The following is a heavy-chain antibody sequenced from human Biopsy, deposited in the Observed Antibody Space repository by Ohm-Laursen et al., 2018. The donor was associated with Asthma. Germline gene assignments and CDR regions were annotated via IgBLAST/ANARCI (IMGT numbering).Heavy chain of an antibody. Sequence: SLRLSCAASRFTFTKYAMSWVRQAPGKGLEWVSAISGSGDNTYYADSAKGRLTISRDNSKNTLYLQMNSLRAEDTAVYYCAKDGRGGTPDNWFDPWGQGTLVTVSS. V-gene: IGHV3-23*01. J-gene: IGHJ5*02. CDR1: RFTFTKYA. D-gene: IGHD1-7*01. CDR3: AKDGRGGTPDNWFDP. CDR2: ISGSGDNT.